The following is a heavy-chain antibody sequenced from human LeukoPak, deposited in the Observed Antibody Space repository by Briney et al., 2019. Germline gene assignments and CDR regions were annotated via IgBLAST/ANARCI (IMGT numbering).Heavy chain of an antibody. CDR1: GFTFSSYG. J-gene: IGHJ5*02. V-gene: IGHV3-30*02. Sequence: PGGSLRLSCAASGFTFSSYGMHWVRQAPGKGLEWVAFIRYDGSNKYYADSVKGRFTISRDNSKNTLYLQMNSLRAEDTAVYYCAKGYKYYYDSSGYENWFDPWGQGTLVTVSS. CDR3: AKGYKYYYDSSGYENWFDP. D-gene: IGHD3-22*01. CDR2: IRYDGSNK.